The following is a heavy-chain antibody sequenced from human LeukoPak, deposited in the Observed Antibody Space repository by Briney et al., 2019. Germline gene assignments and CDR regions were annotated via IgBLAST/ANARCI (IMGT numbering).Heavy chain of an antibody. CDR1: GYTFTSYD. Sequence: GASVKVSCTASGYTFTSYDINWVRQATGQGLEWMGWMNPNSGNTGYAQKFQGRVTMTRNTSISTAYMELSSLRSEDTAVYYCASISKVGATIDYWGQGTLVTVSS. V-gene: IGHV1-8*01. J-gene: IGHJ4*02. CDR2: MNPNSGNT. D-gene: IGHD1-26*01. CDR3: ASISKVGATIDY.